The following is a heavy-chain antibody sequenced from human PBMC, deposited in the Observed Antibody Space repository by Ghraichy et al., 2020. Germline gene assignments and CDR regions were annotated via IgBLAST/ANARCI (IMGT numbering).Heavy chain of an antibody. Sequence: GGSLRLSCTASGFTFGDYAMSWFRQAPGKGLEWVGFIRSKAYGGTTEYAASVKGRFTISRDDSKSIAYLQMNSLKTEDTAVYYCTSTNYYGSGSYYNPDLSWYYFDYWGQGTLVTVSS. CDR3: TSTNYYGSGSYYNPDLSWYYFDY. V-gene: IGHV3-49*03. CDR2: IRSKAYGGTT. D-gene: IGHD3-10*01. CDR1: GFTFGDYA. J-gene: IGHJ4*02.